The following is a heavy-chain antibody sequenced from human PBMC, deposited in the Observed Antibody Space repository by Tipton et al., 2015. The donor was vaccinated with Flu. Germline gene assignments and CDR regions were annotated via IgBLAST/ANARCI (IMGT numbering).Heavy chain of an antibody. V-gene: IGHV3-9*01. CDR3: AKDRGLAAGVYDA. CDR2: ISWNSDRT. J-gene: IGHJ5*02. CDR1: GFTFDDFA. D-gene: IGHD2/OR15-2a*01. Sequence: SLRLSCAVSGFTFDDFAMHWVRHTPGKGLEWVSGISWNSDRTLYSDSVKGQFTISRDNAKNSLYLQMDRLRAEDTALYYCAKDRGLAAGVYDAWGQGTLVTVSS.